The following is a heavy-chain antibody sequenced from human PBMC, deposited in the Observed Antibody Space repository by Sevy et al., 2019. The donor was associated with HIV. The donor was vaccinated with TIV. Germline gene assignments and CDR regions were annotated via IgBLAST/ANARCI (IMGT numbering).Heavy chain of an antibody. D-gene: IGHD6-6*01. Sequence: ASVKVSCKASGYTFTGYYMHWVRQAPGQGLEWMGRINPNSGGTNYAQKFQGRVTMTRDTSISTAYMELSRLRSDDTAVYYCAREYSSSTGCFDPWGQGTLVTVSS. J-gene: IGHJ5*02. CDR1: GYTFTGYY. V-gene: IGHV1-2*06. CDR3: AREYSSSTGCFDP. CDR2: INPNSGGT.